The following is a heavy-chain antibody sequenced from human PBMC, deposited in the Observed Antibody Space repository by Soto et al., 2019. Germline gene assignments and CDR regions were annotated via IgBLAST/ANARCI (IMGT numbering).Heavy chain of an antibody. CDR3: AHYSPGGFGEFDP. D-gene: IGHD3-10*01. V-gene: IGHV2-5*08. CDR1: GGSISSYYC. J-gene: IGHJ5*02. Sequence: TLSLTCHVSGGSISSYYCSWTLPPPGKDLEWLALIYWDDDKRYSPSLKSRLTITKDTSKNQVVLTMTNMDPVDTATYYCAHYSPGGFGEFDPWGQGTLVTVSS. CDR2: IYWDDDK.